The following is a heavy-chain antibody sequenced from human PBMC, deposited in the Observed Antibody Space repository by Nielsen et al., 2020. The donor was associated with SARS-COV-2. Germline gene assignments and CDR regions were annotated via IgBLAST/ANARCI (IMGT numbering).Heavy chain of an antibody. CDR1: GYRFLDYY. CDR2: INPMSGGS. D-gene: IGHD5-12*01. Sequence: ASVKVSCKASGYRFLDYYMHWVRQAPGQGLEWMGRINPMSGGSNFAKKFQGRVTMSINTSITTVYMELNSRTSDDTAVYYCARAQKMWKSYDYWTAFSIVDNWGHGTLVTVSS. CDR3: ARAQKMWKSYDYWTAFSIVDN. V-gene: IGHV1-2*06. J-gene: IGHJ4*01.